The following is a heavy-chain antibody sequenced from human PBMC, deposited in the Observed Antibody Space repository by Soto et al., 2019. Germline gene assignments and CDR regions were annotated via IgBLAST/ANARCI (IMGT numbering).Heavy chain of an antibody. Sequence: QVQLQESGPGLVKPSETLSLTCTVSGGSISNYYWSWIRQSLGKGLEWIGHIYYTGGTNYNPSLKSRVTISIDTSKNQFSLKLNSVTAADTAVYYCARGYSYGFPIGYWGQGTLATVSS. D-gene: IGHD5-18*01. CDR1: GGSISNYY. CDR2: IYYTGGT. J-gene: IGHJ4*02. CDR3: ARGYSYGFPIGY. V-gene: IGHV4-59*01.